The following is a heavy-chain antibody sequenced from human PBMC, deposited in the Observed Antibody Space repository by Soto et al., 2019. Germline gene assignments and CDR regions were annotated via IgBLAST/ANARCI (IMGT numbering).Heavy chain of an antibody. CDR3: ERVYDIWGGEKAFDY. CDR1: GYSFATHW. J-gene: IGHJ4*02. D-gene: IGHD3-3*01. CDR2: IDPGNSDT. Sequence: GESLKISCKVSGYSFATHWIGWVRQMPGKGLEWMGIIDPGNSDTRYSPSFQGQVTISADKSISTAFLQWSSLKASDTAIYYCERVYDIWGGEKAFDYWGQGTLVTVYS. V-gene: IGHV5-51*01.